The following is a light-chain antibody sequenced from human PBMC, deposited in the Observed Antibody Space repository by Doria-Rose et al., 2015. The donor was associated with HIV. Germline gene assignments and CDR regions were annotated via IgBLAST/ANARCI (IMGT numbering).Light chain of an antibody. Sequence: TQSPGTLSLSPGESATLSCRASQRFSSTYLAWYQQKPGQAPSLLIYDGSTRATDITDRFSASGSGTDFTLTANRLEPEDFALYYCHQYGSSWTFGQGTKVEI. CDR3: HQYGSSWT. J-gene: IGKJ1*01. CDR1: QRFSSTY. V-gene: IGKV3-20*01. CDR2: DGS.